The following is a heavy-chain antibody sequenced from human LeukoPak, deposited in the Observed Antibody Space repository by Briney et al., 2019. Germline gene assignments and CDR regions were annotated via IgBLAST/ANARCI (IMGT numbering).Heavy chain of an antibody. J-gene: IGHJ4*02. Sequence: GGSLRLSCAASGFSFSGYYMSWVRQAPGKGLEWVSSISSSTSYMFYADSVRGRFTISRDNAKNSLYLQMNSLRAEDTAVYYCARDRGSGWHTFDYWGQGTLVTVSS. V-gene: IGHV3-21*01. CDR3: ARDRGSGWHTFDY. D-gene: IGHD6-19*01. CDR2: ISSSTSYM. CDR1: GFSFSGYY.